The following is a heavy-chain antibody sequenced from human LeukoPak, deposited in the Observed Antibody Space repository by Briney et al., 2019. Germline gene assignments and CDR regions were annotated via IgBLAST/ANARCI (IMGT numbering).Heavy chain of an antibody. CDR2: ISGSGGST. Sequence: GGSLRLSCAASGFTFSSYAMSWVRQAPGKGLEWVSAISGSGGSTYYADSVKGRVTISRDNSKNTLDLKMNSLRAGDTAVYYFASYVYVWGSYRPPFDYWGQGPLVTVSS. CDR1: GFTFSSYA. CDR3: ASYVYVWGSYRPPFDY. V-gene: IGHV3-23*01. J-gene: IGHJ4*02. D-gene: IGHD3-16*02.